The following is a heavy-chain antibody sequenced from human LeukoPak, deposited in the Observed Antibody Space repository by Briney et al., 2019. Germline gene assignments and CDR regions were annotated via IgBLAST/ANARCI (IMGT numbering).Heavy chain of an antibody. Sequence: ASVKVSCKASGYTFTNFDINWVRQAPGQGLEWMGWMNPVSGNAGSAQKFQGRVTMTRDTSTSTVYMELSSLRSEDTAVYYCARAPPLRFLEWLLDNWGQGTLVTVSS. D-gene: IGHD3-3*01. CDR3: ARAPPLRFLEWLLDN. CDR1: GYTFTNFD. J-gene: IGHJ4*02. CDR2: MNPVSGNA. V-gene: IGHV1-8*01.